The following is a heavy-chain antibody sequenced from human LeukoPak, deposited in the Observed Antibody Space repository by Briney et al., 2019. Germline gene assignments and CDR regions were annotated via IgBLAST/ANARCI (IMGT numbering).Heavy chain of an antibody. CDR3: ARVDSSLYYYYGMGV. CDR1: GFTFSSYA. CDR2: IYSGGST. Sequence: GGSLRLSCAASGFTFSSYAMSWVRQAPGKGLEWVSVIYSGGSTYYADSVKGRFTISRDNSKNTLYLQMNSLRAEDTAVYYCARVDSSLYYYYGMGVWGQGTTVTVSS. V-gene: IGHV3-66*01. D-gene: IGHD6-6*01. J-gene: IGHJ6*02.